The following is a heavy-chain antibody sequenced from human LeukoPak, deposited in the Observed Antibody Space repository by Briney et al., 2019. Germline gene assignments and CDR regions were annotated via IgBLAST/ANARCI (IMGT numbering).Heavy chain of an antibody. Sequence: PSETLSLTCTVSGGSISRYYWSWMRQPPGKGLEWIGYIYYSGSTNYNPSLKSRVTISVDTSKNQFSLKLSSVTDADTAVYYCPREFRANYYESCCLSAYSGRRTLATVSS. CDR1: GGSISRYY. V-gene: IGHV4-59*01. CDR2: IYYSGST. J-gene: IGHJ4*02. CDR3: PREFRANYYESCCLSAY. D-gene: IGHD3-22*01.